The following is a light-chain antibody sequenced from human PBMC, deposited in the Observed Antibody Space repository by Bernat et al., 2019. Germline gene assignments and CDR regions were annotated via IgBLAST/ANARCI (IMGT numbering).Light chain of an antibody. CDR1: SSDVGGYNY. V-gene: IGLV2-14*03. J-gene: IGLJ2*01. Sequence: QSALTQPASVSGSPGQSITISCTGTSSDVGGYNYVSWYQQHPGNAPKLVIYDVTNRPSGVSNRFSGSKSGNTASLSISGLQAEDEADYYCSSYTSSSTLVLFGGGTKLTVL. CDR3: SSYTSSSTLVL. CDR2: DVT.